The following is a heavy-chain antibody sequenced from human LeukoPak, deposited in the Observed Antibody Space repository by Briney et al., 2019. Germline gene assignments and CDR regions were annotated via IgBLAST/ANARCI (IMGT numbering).Heavy chain of an antibody. V-gene: IGHV3-23*01. CDR3: AREYSNSSGGGKRGDY. CDR1: GFTLSSYE. Sequence: PGGSLRLSCTVSGFTLSSYEMSWIRQAPGKGLEWVSSVDYSADSTHYADSVMGRFTISRDNSKNTLYLQLNSLSADDTAVYFCAREYSNSSGGGKRGDYWGQGALVTVSS. J-gene: IGHJ4*02. D-gene: IGHD6-6*01. CDR2: VDYSADST.